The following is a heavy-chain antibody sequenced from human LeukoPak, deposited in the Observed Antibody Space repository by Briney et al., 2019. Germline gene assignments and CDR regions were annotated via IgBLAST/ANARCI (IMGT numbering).Heavy chain of an antibody. D-gene: IGHD6-19*01. CDR3: ANIAVAGTISDY. Sequence: PGGSLRLSCAASGFTFDDYGMSWVRQAPGKGLEWVSAISGSGGSTYYADSVKGRFTISRDNSKNTLYLQMNSLRAEDTAVYSCANIAVAGTISDYWGQGTLVTVSS. V-gene: IGHV3-23*01. CDR2: ISGSGGST. J-gene: IGHJ4*02. CDR1: GFTFDDYG.